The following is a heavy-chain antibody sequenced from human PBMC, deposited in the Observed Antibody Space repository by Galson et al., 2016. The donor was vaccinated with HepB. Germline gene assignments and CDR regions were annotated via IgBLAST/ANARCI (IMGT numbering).Heavy chain of an antibody. Sequence: SLRLSCAASGFTFSHYAMSWVRQAPGKGLEWVSGISSGGSTYYADSVEGRFTMSRDNSKNTLYLQMNSLRAEDTAVYYCATRPQAQGEPLPSAMRCFDFWSQGTLVTVSS. V-gene: IGHV3-23*01. CDR1: GFTFSHYA. CDR3: ATRPQAQGEPLPSAMRCFDF. J-gene: IGHJ4*02. CDR2: ISSGGST. D-gene: IGHD1-26*01.